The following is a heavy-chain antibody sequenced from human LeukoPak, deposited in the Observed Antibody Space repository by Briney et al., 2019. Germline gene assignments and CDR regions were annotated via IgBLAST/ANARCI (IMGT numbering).Heavy chain of an antibody. CDR2: LSSDGSNK. J-gene: IGHJ4*02. Sequence: PGGSLRLSCAASGFTFSNYAMHWARQAPGKGLEWVAVLSSDGSNKYYADSVKGRFTISRDNSKNTLYLQMSSLRAEDTAVYFCARGWRAYCGGDCPIDYWGQGTLVTVSS. CDR1: GFTFSNYA. V-gene: IGHV3-30-3*01. CDR3: ARGWRAYCGGDCPIDY. D-gene: IGHD2-21*02.